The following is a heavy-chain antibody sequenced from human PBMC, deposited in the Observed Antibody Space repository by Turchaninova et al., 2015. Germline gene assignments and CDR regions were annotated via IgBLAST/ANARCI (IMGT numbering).Heavy chain of an antibody. CDR1: GCTFSSYS. V-gene: IGHV3-21*01. CDR2: IGSRSSYI. D-gene: IGHD2-15*01. J-gene: IGHJ4*02. CDR3: ARGGDLGYCSPARCHLEY. Sequence: WVSLILSCAAFGCTFSSYSMNWVRQAQGKGLEWVSSIGSRSSYIYFADSVKGRITISRDNAKNSVYLQMNSLRAEDTAVYYCARGGDLGYCSPARCHLEYWGQGALVTVSS.